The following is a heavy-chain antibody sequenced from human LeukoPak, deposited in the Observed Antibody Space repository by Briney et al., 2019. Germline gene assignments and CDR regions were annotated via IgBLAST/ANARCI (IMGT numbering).Heavy chain of an antibody. CDR3: ASLGGAKSPYNWFDP. D-gene: IGHD4-17*01. V-gene: IGHV7-4-1*02. CDR2: INTNTGNP. Sequence: ASVKVSCKASGYTFTSYAMNWVRQAPGQGLEWMGWINTNTGNPTYAQGFTGRFVFSLDTSVSTAYLQWSSLKASDTAMYYCASLGGAKSPYNWFDPWGQGTLVTVPS. J-gene: IGHJ5*02. CDR1: GYTFTSYA.